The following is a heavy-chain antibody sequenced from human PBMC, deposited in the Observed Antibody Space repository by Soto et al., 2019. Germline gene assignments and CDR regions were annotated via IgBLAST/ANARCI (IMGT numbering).Heavy chain of an antibody. Sequence: EVQLLESGGGLGQPGGSLRLSCAASGFTFSSYAMTWVRQAPGRGLEWVSAISGTGSPTYYADSVKGLFTISRDNSKNTLYLQMNSLRADDTAVYYCARDMSGGTYNYYYGMDVWGQVTTVTVSS. V-gene: IGHV3-23*01. CDR2: ISGTGSPT. CDR1: GFTFSSYA. D-gene: IGHD1-26*01. J-gene: IGHJ6*02. CDR3: ARDMSGGTYNYYYGMDV.